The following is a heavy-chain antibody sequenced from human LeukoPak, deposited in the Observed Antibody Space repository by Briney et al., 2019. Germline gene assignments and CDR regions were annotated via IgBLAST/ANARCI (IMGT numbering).Heavy chain of an antibody. CDR3: ARGGGLDV. J-gene: IGHJ6*02. Sequence: GGSLRLSCAASGFTFSSYWMNWARQAPGMGLEWVASINHNGNVNYYVDSVKGRFTISRDNAKNSLYLQMSNLRAEDTAVYFCARGGGLDVWGQGATVTVSS. D-gene: IGHD3-16*01. CDR2: INHNGNVN. CDR1: GFTFSSYW. V-gene: IGHV3-7*03.